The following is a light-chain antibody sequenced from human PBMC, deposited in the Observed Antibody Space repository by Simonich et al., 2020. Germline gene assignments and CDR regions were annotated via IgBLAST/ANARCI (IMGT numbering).Light chain of an antibody. CDR2: WAS. CDR1: QSVLYSSHNKNY. V-gene: IGKV4-1*01. CDR3: QQYYSTPPT. J-gene: IGKJ1*01. Sequence: DIVMTQSPDSLAVSLGERATINCKSSQSVLYSSHNKNYLAWYQRKPGQPPKLLIYWASNRESGVPDRFSGSGSGTDFTLTISSLQAEDVAVYYCQQYYSTPPTFGQGTKVEIK.